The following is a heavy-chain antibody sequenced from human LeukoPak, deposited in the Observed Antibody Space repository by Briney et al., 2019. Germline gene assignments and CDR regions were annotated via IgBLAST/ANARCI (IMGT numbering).Heavy chain of an antibody. Sequence: ASVKVSCKASGYTFTGYYMHWVRQAPGQGLEWMGWINPNSGGTNYAQKFQGRVTMTRDTSISTAYMELSRLRSDDTAVYYCARDSKAVGDIWFDPWGQGTLVTVSS. CDR2: INPNSGGT. J-gene: IGHJ5*02. D-gene: IGHD2-2*01. CDR1: GYTFTGYY. CDR3: ARDSKAVGDIWFDP. V-gene: IGHV1-2*02.